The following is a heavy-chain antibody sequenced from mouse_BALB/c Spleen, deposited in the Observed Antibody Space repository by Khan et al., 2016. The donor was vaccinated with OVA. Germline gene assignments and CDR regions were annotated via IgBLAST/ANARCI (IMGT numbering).Heavy chain of an antibody. D-gene: IGHD2-14*01. CDR1: GFSLSRYN. J-gene: IGHJ4*01. CDR2: IWGGGGT. V-gene: IGHV2-6-4*01. CDR3: TRAYYRYDGYYAMDY. Sequence: VQLQESGPGLVAPSQSLSITCTVSGFSLSRYNVHWVRQPPGKGLEWLGMIWGGGGTDYTSALKSRLSISKDDSKRQVFLKMNSLQTDDTAMYCWTRAYYRYDGYYAMDYWGQGTSVTVSS.